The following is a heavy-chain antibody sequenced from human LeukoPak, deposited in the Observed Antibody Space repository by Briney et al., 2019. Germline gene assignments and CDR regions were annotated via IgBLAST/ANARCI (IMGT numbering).Heavy chain of an antibody. V-gene: IGHV1-2*02. Sequence: ASVKVSCKASGYTLTGYYMHWVRQAPGQGLEWMGWINPNSGGTNYAQKFQGRVTMTRDTSTTTDYMELSSLRSEDTAVYYCARDNSVGDIAWWFDPWGQGTLVTVSS. D-gene: IGHD3-16*02. CDR3: ARDNSVGDIAWWFDP. J-gene: IGHJ5*02. CDR2: INPNSGGT. CDR1: GYTLTGYY.